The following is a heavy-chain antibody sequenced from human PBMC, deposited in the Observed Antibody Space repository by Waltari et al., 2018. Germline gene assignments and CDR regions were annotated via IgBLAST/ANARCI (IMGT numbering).Heavy chain of an antibody. CDR3: ARGPPVRFLERLRGRAFDY. CDR2: ISSSSSYI. CDR1: GFPFSSYS. J-gene: IGHJ4*02. Sequence: EVQLVESGGGLVKPGGSLRLSCAASGFPFSSYSMNWVRQAPGKGLEWVSSISSSSSYIYYADSVKGRFTISRDNAKNSLYLQMNSLRAEDTAVYYCARGPPVRFLERLRGRAFDYWGQGTLVTVSS. V-gene: IGHV3-21*01. D-gene: IGHD3-3*01.